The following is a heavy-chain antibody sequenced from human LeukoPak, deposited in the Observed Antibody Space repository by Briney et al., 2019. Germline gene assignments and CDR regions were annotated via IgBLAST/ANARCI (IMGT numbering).Heavy chain of an antibody. D-gene: IGHD1-14*01. V-gene: IGHV1-46*01. CDR1: GYTFTTYY. J-gene: IGHJ4*02. Sequence: ASVKVSCKTGGYTFTTYYMHWVRQAPGQGLEWMGVINPSGGSTTYAQNFQGRVTMSRDKSTSTAYMELSSLGSEDTAVYFCARGPTVLYFDYWDQGALVTVSS. CDR2: INPSGGST. CDR3: ARGPTVLYFDY.